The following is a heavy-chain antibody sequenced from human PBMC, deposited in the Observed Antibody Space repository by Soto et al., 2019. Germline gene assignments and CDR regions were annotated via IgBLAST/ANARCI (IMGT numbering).Heavy chain of an antibody. CDR1: GFTLSGYA. Sequence: GGSLRLSCAASGFTLSGYAMDWVRQAPGKGLEYVSGISSNGVGTYYANSVQGRFTISRDNSKNTVYLQMGSLRPEDMAVYYCARENGNYYDSSGPDAFDIWGQGTMVTVSS. CDR2: ISSNGVGT. J-gene: IGHJ3*02. CDR3: ARENGNYYDSSGPDAFDI. D-gene: IGHD3-22*01. V-gene: IGHV3-64*01.